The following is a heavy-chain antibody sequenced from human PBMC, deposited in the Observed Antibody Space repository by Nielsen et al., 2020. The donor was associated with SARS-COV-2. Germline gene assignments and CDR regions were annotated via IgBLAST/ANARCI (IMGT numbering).Heavy chain of an antibody. CDR3: ARDRYYYDSSGYFY. V-gene: IGHV3-74*01. J-gene: IGHJ4*02. Sequence: GESLKISCSASGFTFSSTYMDWVRQAPGQGLVWVSRINPSGSGTAYADSVKGRFAVSRDNAKNSLYLQMNSLRAEDTAVYYCARDRYYYDSSGYFYWGQGTLVTVSS. CDR2: INPSGSGT. D-gene: IGHD3-22*01. CDR1: GFTFSSTY.